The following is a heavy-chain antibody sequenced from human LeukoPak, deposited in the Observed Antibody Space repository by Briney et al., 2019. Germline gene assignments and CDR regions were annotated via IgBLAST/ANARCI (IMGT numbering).Heavy chain of an antibody. CDR1: DGSINGYY. CDR3: ARVSSGWYFDY. D-gene: IGHD6-19*01. Sequence: SGTLSLTCTVSDGSINGYYWSWIRQPPGKGLDWIGYMYSGGTTNYSPSLKSRVTISVDTSKNQFSLKLSSVTAADTAVYYCARVSSGWYFDYWGQGTLVTVSS. J-gene: IGHJ4*02. CDR2: MYSGGTT. V-gene: IGHV4-59*08.